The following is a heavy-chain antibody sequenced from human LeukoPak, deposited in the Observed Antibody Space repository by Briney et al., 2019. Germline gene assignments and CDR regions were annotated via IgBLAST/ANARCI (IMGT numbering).Heavy chain of an antibody. D-gene: IGHD6-13*01. J-gene: IGHJ4*02. CDR1: GFTFSSYS. V-gene: IGHV3-21*01. CDR2: ISSSSSYI. CDR3: ARAAIAAAGPFDY. Sequence: GGSLRLSCAASGFTFSSYSMNRVRQAPGKGLEWVSSISSSSSYIYYADSVKGRFTISRDNAKNSLYLQMNSLRAEDTAVYYCARAAIAAAGPFDYWGQGTLVTVSS.